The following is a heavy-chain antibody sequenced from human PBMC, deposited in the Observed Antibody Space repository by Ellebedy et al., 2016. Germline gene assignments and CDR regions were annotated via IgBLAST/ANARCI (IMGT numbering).Heavy chain of an antibody. J-gene: IGHJ4*02. CDR2: IWYDGSNK. CDR3: ASLHREGGYSGYDPKENDY. Sequence: GESLKISCAASGFTFSSYGMHWVRQAPGKGLEWVAVIWYDGSNKYYADSVKGRFTISRDNSKNTLYLQMNSLRDEDTAVYYCASLHREGGYSGYDPKENDYWGQGTLVTVSS. CDR1: GFTFSSYG. D-gene: IGHD5-12*01. V-gene: IGHV3-33*08.